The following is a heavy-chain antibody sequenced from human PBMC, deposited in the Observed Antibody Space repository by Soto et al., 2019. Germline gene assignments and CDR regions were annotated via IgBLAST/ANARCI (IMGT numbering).Heavy chain of an antibody. J-gene: IGHJ4*02. D-gene: IGHD1-20*01. CDR2: INPADSDT. V-gene: IGHV5-51*01. Sequence: ESLKISCEGSGYRFTSYWVGWVRQMPGKGLEWMGIINPADSDTRYGPSFQGQVTISVDKSISTAYLQWSSLKASDTAMYYCTRHLNWNDWTHFDYWGQGTLVTVPS. CDR1: GYRFTSYW. CDR3: TRHLNWNDWTHFDY.